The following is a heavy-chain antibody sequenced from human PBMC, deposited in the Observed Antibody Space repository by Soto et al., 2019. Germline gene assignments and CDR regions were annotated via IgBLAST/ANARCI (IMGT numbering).Heavy chain of an antibody. CDR2: VFYGGT. J-gene: IGHJ4*02. Sequence: KTSETLSLTCSDSGRSMSSNYWSWIRQSPDKGLEWLGYVFYGGTDYNPSLGGRVSMSVETSKSQFSLKLTSVTVADTAVYYCASYRGALYFESWGPGILVTVSS. CDR3: ASYRGALYFES. CDR1: GRSMSSNY. V-gene: IGHV4-59*01. D-gene: IGHD3-16*01.